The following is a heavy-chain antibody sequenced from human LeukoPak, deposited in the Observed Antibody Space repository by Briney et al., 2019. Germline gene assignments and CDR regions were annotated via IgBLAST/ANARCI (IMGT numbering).Heavy chain of an antibody. Sequence: SETLSLTCTVSGGSIRGYYWSWIRQPPGKGLEWIGYIYTSGSTNYNPSLKSRITISVDTSKNQFSLKLSSVTAADTAVYYCASRYCSSTSCSTGGWFDPWGQGTLVTVSS. CDR2: IYTSGST. CDR1: GGSIRGYY. CDR3: ASRYCSSTSCSTGGWFDP. D-gene: IGHD2-2*02. J-gene: IGHJ5*02. V-gene: IGHV4-4*09.